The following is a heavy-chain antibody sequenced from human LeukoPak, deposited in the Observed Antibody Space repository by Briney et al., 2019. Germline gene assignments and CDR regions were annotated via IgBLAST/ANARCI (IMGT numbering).Heavy chain of an antibody. D-gene: IGHD3-22*01. J-gene: IGHJ1*01. CDR2: INPNSGGT. V-gene: IGHV1-2*02. CDR3: ARERRYYDSSGLCQH. CDR1: GYTFTGYY. Sequence: GASVKVSCKASGYTFTGYYMHWVRQAPGRGLEWVGWINPNSGGTNYAQKFQGRVTMTRDTSISTAYMELSRLRSDDTAVYYCARERRYYDSSGLCQHWGQGTLVTVSS.